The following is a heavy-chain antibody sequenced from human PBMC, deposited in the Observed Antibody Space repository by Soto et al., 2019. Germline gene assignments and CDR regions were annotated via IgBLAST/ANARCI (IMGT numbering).Heavy chain of an antibody. V-gene: IGHV1-2*07. CDR1: GYTFSDYY. Sequence: GASVKVSCKASGYTFSDYYRHWVRQAPGQGLEGMGCINPNSGATNFLHEFQGRVAMTRDRSISTAYMELSILRSDDTAVYYCARGPSYYDYGVDVWGQGTPVTVSS. J-gene: IGHJ6*02. CDR2: INPNSGAT. CDR3: ARGPSYYDYGVDV.